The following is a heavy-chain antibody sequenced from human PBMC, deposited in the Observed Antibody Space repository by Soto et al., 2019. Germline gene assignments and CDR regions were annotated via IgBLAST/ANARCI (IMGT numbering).Heavy chain of an antibody. CDR2: IYWDDDK. CDR3: AHRRSYCSGGSCYSGFDY. CDR1: GFSLSTCGVG. Sequence: QITLKESGPTLVKPTQTLTLTCTFSGFSLSTCGVGVGWIRQPPGKALEWLALIYWDDDKRYSPSLKSRLTITKDNSKNQVVLTMTNMDPVDTATYYCAHRRSYCSGGSCYSGFDYWGQGTLVTVSS. D-gene: IGHD2-15*01. J-gene: IGHJ4*02. V-gene: IGHV2-5*02.